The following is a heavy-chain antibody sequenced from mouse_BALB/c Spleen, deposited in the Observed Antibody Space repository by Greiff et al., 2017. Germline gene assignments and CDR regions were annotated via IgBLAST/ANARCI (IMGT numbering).Heavy chain of an antibody. CDR3: TRGGGLRPFDY. Sequence: LQQPGAELVRPGASVKLSCTASGYTFTSYWMHWVKQRPGQGLEWIGNIYPGSGSTNYDEKFKSKATLTVDTSSSTAYMQLSSLTSEDSAVYYCTRGGGLRPFDYWGQGTTLTVSS. V-gene: IGHV1S22*01. D-gene: IGHD2-4*01. CDR2: IYPGSGST. J-gene: IGHJ2*01. CDR1: GYTFTSYW.